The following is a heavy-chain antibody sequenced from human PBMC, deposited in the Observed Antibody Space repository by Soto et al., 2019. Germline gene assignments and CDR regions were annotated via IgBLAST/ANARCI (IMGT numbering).Heavy chain of an antibody. Sequence: ESGGGLVQPGGSLRLSCAASGFTFSSYSMNWVRQAPGKGLEWVSYISSSSSTIYYADSVKGRFTISRDNAKNSLYLQMNSLRAEDTAVYYCARGTGYYYYYYMDVWGKGTTVTVSS. CDR3: ARGTGYYYYYYMDV. CDR2: ISSSSSTI. CDR1: GFTFSSYS. J-gene: IGHJ6*03. D-gene: IGHD3-10*01. V-gene: IGHV3-48*01.